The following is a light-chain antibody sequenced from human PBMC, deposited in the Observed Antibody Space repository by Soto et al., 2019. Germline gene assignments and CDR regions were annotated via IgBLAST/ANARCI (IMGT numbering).Light chain of an antibody. Sequence: QLVLTQPPSVSGAPGQRVTISCTGSSSNIGGAYDVHWYQQLPGTAPQLLIYADKYRPSGVPDRFSGSKSGTSAALAITGLQAEDEADYYCQSYDSSLNGYVFGTGTKLTVL. J-gene: IGLJ1*01. CDR2: ADK. CDR3: QSYDSSLNGYV. V-gene: IGLV1-40*01. CDR1: SSNIGGAYD.